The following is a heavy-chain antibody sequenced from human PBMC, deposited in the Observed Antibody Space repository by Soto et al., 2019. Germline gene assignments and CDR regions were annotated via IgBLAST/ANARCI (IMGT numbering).Heavy chain of an antibody. CDR1: GYAFTTYH. CDR3: ARDEVPDVQNDAFDI. CDR2: IDPSDGTT. J-gene: IGHJ3*02. V-gene: IGHV1-46*04. Sequence: ASVKVSFKASGYAFTTYHMHWVRQAPGQGLEWMGMIDPSDGTTTYAQKLQGRVTMTRDTATSTVYMELSSLRSEDTAVYYCARDEVPDVQNDAFDIWGQETMVT.